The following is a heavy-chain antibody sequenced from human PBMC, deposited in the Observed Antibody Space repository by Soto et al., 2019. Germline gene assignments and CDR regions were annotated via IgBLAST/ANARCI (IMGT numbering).Heavy chain of an antibody. Sequence: NPSETLSLTCTVSGGSISSSSYYWGWIRQPPGKGLEWIGSIYYSGSTYYNPSLKSRVTISVDTSKNQFSLKLSSVTAADTAVYYCARPARTHIVLMVYDWGQGTLVTVSS. CDR2: IYYSGST. D-gene: IGHD2-8*01. CDR1: GGSISSSSYY. V-gene: IGHV4-39*01. J-gene: IGHJ4*02. CDR3: ARPARTHIVLMVYD.